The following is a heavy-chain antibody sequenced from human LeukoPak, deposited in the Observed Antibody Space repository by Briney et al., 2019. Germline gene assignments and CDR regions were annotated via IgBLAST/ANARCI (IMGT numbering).Heavy chain of an antibody. D-gene: IGHD2-21*02. J-gene: IGHJ4*02. CDR3: ARPLSYCGADCYRDGLDY. Sequence: GGSLRLSCAASGFTFETYSMHWVRQAPGKGLEWVSYISAGRTTIFYAASVKGRFTISRDNAKNSLYLQMNSLRTEDTAVYYCARPLSYCGADCYRDGLDYWGRGTLVTVSS. CDR2: ISAGRTTI. V-gene: IGHV3-48*04. CDR1: GFTFETYS.